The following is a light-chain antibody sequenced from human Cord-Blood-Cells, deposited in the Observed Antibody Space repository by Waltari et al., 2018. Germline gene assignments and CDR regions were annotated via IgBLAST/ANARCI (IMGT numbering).Light chain of an antibody. V-gene: IGKV3-11*01. Sequence: EIVLTQSPATLSLYPGERGTLSCRASQSVSSSLAWYQQKPGQAPRLLIYDASNRATGIPARFSGSGSGTDFTLTISSLEPEDFAVYYCQQRSNWPPYTFGQGTKLEIK. CDR1: QSVSSS. J-gene: IGKJ2*01. CDR3: QQRSNWPPYT. CDR2: DAS.